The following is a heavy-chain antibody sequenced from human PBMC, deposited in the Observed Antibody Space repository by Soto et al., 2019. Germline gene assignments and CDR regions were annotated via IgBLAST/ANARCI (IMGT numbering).Heavy chain of an antibody. D-gene: IGHD1-26*01. V-gene: IGHV1-69*01. CDR2: IIPLFGTS. CDR3: TRVEVGATFFDY. Sequence: QVQLVQSGAEVKKPGSSVKVSCTASGDTFSNYGISWVRQAPGQGLEWMGGIIPLFGTSNYAQKFQGRVTITADGSTSTAYMALSSLRSEDTAVYYCTRVEVGATFFDYWGQGTLVTVSS. CDR1: GDTFSNYG. J-gene: IGHJ4*02.